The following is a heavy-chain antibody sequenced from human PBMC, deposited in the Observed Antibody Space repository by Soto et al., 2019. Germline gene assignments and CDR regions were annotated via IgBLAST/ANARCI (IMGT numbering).Heavy chain of an antibody. V-gene: IGHV2-5*02. CDR3: IQSRCGGDCLQSYASYYYYGMDV. Sequence: SGPTLVNPPQTLTLTCTFSAFSLSTGGVGVGWIRQPPGKALEWLALIYWDDDKRYSPSLRSRLTITKDTSKNQVVLTMTNMEPVDTATYYCIQSRCGGDCLQSYASYYYYGMDVWGQGT. J-gene: IGHJ6*02. CDR1: AFSLSTGGVG. CDR2: IYWDDDK. D-gene: IGHD2-21*02.